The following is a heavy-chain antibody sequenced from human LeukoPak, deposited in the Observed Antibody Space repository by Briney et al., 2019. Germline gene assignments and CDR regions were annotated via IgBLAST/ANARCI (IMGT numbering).Heavy chain of an antibody. CDR3: ARRGLVAGIYDLVHGFDI. Sequence: ASVKVSCKAAGYSFTTFHINWVRQAPGQGPEWMGWVNPDTGNTGFAQKFQGRVTITQNSSVTTVYMELSSLTSEDTAVYYCARRGLVAGIYDLVHGFDIWGQGTMVTVSS. V-gene: IGHV1-8*03. J-gene: IGHJ3*02. CDR2: VNPDTGNT. D-gene: IGHD3/OR15-3a*01. CDR1: GYSFTTFH.